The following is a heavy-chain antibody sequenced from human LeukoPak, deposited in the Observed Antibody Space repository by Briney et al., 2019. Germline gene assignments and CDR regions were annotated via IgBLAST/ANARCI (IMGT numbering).Heavy chain of an antibody. V-gene: IGHV1-2*04. CDR1: GYTFTGYY. CDR2: IKPNSGGT. CDR3: ARGGKITFGGVIVPYNWFDP. D-gene: IGHD3-16*02. Sequence: EASVKVSCKATGYTFTGYYMHWVRQAPGQGLEWMGRIKPNSGGTNYAQKFQGWVTMTRDTSISTAYMELSRLRSDDTAVYYCARGGKITFGGVIVPYNWFDPWGQGTLVTVSS. J-gene: IGHJ5*02.